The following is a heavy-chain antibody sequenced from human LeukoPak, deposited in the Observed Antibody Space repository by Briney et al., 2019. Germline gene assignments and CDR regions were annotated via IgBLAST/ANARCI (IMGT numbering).Heavy chain of an antibody. CDR1: GFTFSSYG. J-gene: IGHJ4*02. V-gene: IGHV3-7*01. Sequence: GGSLRLSCAASGFTFSSYGMHWVRQAPGKGLEWVANIKQDGSEKYYVDSVKGRFTISRDNAKNSLYLQMNSLRAEDTAVYYCARVSGWYHVDHWGQGTLVTVSS. CDR2: IKQDGSEK. CDR3: ARVSGWYHVDH. D-gene: IGHD6-19*01.